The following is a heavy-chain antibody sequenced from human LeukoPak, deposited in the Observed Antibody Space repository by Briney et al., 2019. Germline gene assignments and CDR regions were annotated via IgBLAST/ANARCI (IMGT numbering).Heavy chain of an antibody. CDR3: ARGSGYDTPRLSY. Sequence: PGGSLRLSCAASGFTVSSNYMSWVRQAPGKGLEWVSVIYSGGSTYYADSVKGRFTISRDNSKNTLYLQMNSLRAEDTAVYYCARGSGYDTPRLSYWGQGTLVTVSS. CDR1: GFTVSSNY. D-gene: IGHD5-12*01. J-gene: IGHJ4*02. V-gene: IGHV3-66*01. CDR2: IYSGGST.